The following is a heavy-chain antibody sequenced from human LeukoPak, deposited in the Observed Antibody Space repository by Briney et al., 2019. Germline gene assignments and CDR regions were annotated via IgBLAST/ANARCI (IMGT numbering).Heavy chain of an antibody. CDR2: ITSSSSHV. D-gene: IGHD5-24*01. V-gene: IGHV3-21*01. J-gene: IGHJ4*02. CDR3: ARAEMTTITYPDY. CDR1: GFTFSSYS. Sequence: GGSLRLSCAASGFTFSSYSMNWVRQVPGTGLEWVSSITSSSSHVYYGDSVKGRFTISRDNAKNSLYLQMNSLKAEDTAVYYCARAEMTTITYPDYWGQGTPVTVSS.